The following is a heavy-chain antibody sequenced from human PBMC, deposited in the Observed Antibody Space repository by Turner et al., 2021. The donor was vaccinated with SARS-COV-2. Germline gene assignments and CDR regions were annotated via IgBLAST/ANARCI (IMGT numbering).Heavy chain of an antibody. Sequence: QLQLQESGPGLVKPSETLSLTCTVPGGSISSSGYYWGWIRQPPGKGLEWIGHIYASGSSNYNPSLKSRVTISVDTSKNQFSLKLNSVTAADTAVYYCARQGMIAVAGRSWFDPWGQGTLVTVSS. CDR1: GGSISSSGYY. D-gene: IGHD6-19*01. CDR2: IYASGSS. J-gene: IGHJ5*02. V-gene: IGHV4-61*05. CDR3: ARQGMIAVAGRSWFDP.